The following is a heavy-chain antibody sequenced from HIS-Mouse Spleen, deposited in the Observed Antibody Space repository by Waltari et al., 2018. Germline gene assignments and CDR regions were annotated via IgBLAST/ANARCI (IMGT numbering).Heavy chain of an antibody. D-gene: IGHD1-26*01. J-gene: IGHJ4*02. Sequence: QVQLVQSGAEVKKPGASVKVSCKASGYTFTGYYMHWVRQAPGQGLEWMGWINPNSGGKNYAQKFQGRVTMTRDTSISTAYMELSRLRSDDTAVYYCAFGKLWELLDYWGQGTLVTVSS. CDR1: GYTFTGYY. V-gene: IGHV1-2*02. CDR2: INPNSGGK. CDR3: AFGKLWELLDY.